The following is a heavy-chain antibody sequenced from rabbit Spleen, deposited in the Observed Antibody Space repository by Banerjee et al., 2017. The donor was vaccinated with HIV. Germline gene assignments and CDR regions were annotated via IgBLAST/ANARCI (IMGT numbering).Heavy chain of an antibody. CDR2: IDPFFGTT. V-gene: IGHV1S7*01. D-gene: IGHD1-1*01. CDR1: GFDFSSYY. Sequence: QLVESGGGLVQPGGSLKLSCKGSGFDFSSYYMSWVRQAPGKGLEWIGYIDPFFGTTYFASWVNGRFTISSHNAQNTLYLQLNSLTAADTATYFCARDLVAVIGWNFNLWGQGTLVTVS. J-gene: IGHJ4*01. CDR3: ARDLVAVIGWNFNL.